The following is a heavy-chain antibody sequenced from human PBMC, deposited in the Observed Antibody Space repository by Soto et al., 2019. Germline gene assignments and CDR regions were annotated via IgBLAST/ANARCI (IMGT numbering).Heavy chain of an antibody. CDR2: ISAYNGKS. CDR1: GYDFTSYG. Sequence: QGQLLQSGDEVKKPGASLRVSCRASGYDFTSYGITWVRQAPGKDLEWVSWISAYNGKSDTAQKFQGIVTMTLDTSTDTAHMELGDLTSADTAVYYCARGRIVASIHDAFEIWGQGTMVAVST. V-gene: IGHV1-18*01. J-gene: IGHJ3*02. CDR3: ARGRIVASIHDAFEI. D-gene: IGHD2-21*01.